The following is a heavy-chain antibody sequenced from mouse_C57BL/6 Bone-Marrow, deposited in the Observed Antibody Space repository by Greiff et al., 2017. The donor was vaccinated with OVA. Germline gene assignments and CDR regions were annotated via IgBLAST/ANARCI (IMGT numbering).Heavy chain of an antibody. CDR1: GYTFTSYW. Sequence: QVQLQQPGAELVKPGASVKMSCKASGYTFTSYWLTWVKQRPGQGLEWIGDIYPGSGSTNYNEKFKSKATLTVDTSSSTAYMQLSSLTSEDSAVYYCARYRYYGAWFAYWGQGTLVTVSA. CDR2: IYPGSGST. D-gene: IGHD1-1*01. V-gene: IGHV1-55*01. CDR3: ARYRYYGAWFAY. J-gene: IGHJ3*01.